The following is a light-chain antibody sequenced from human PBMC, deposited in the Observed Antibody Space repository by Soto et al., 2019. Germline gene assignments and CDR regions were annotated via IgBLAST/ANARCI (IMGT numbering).Light chain of an antibody. V-gene: IGLV1-44*01. CDR2: SNN. Sequence: QSVLTQPPSASVTPGQRVTISCSGSSSNIGSNTVNWYQQLPGTAPKLLIYSNNQRPSGVPDRFSGSKSGTSASLAISGLQSEDEADYYCAAWDDSLNGPHVVFGGGTKLTVL. CDR1: SSNIGSNT. CDR3: AAWDDSLNGPHVV. J-gene: IGLJ2*01.